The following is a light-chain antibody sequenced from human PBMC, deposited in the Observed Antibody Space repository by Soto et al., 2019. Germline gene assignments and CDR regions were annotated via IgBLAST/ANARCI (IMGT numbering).Light chain of an antibody. Sequence: MVLTQSPATLSGSPGERVTLSCRASRSISRNLAWYQQKAGQAPRLLLYGASTRATGIPDRFSGRGSGTEFTLTILGLQSEDFATYYCQPHNNWPVVTFGGGTRVEIK. CDR1: RSISRN. CDR3: QPHNNWPVVT. CDR2: GAS. V-gene: IGKV3-15*01. J-gene: IGKJ4*01.